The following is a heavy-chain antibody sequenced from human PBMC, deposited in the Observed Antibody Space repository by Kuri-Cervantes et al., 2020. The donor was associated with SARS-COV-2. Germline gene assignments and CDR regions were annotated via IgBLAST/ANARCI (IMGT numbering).Heavy chain of an antibody. V-gene: IGHV1-18*01. CDR3: ASLVGPSTPQGADY. CDR2: VSAYGGTP. D-gene: IGHD1-26*01. J-gene: IGHJ4*02. CDR1: GYNSNVYG. Sequence: ASVKVSCKTFGYNSNVYGVTWVRQAPGQGLEWMGWVSAYGGTPTYVQNFQGRVTFSTDTFTSTSYMEMRSLRSDDTAVYYCASLVGPSTPQGADYWGQGTLVTVSS.